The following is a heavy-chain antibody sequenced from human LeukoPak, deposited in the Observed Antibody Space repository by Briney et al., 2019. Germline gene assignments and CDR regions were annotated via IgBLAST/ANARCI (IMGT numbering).Heavy chain of an antibody. J-gene: IGHJ6*03. V-gene: IGHV3-11*01. CDR1: GFTFSDYF. Sequence: GSLRLSRAASGFTFSDYFMSWIRQAPGKGLEWVSYISNRGTTIYYADSVKGRFTVSRDNAKNSLYLHMNSLRAEDTAVYYCGRAKEDYSGYGTYEQYYYFYMDVWGKGTTVTVSS. CDR3: GRAKEDYSGYGTYEQYYYFYMDV. CDR2: ISNRGTTI. D-gene: IGHD5-12*01.